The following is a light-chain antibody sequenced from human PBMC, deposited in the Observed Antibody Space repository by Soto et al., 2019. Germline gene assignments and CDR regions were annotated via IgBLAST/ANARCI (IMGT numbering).Light chain of an antibody. CDR1: TSDVGSYNY. CDR3: SSFTNSRLV. Sequence: QSALTQPASVSGSPGQSITISCTGTTSDVGSYNYVSWYQQLPGKAPKLMIYEVSNRPSGISNRFSGSKSGNTASLTISGLQAEDEADYYCSSFTNSRLVFGGGTQLTVL. CDR2: EVS. J-gene: IGLJ3*02. V-gene: IGLV2-14*01.